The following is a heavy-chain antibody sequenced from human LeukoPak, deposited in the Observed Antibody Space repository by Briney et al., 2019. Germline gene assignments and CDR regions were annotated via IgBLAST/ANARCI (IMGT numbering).Heavy chain of an antibody. CDR2: IIPIFGTT. J-gene: IGHJ4*02. D-gene: IGHD4/OR15-4a*01. V-gene: IGHV1-69*05. CDR1: GGTFSNYA. Sequence: SVKVSCKASGGTFSNYAISWVRQAPGQGLEWMGRIIPIFGTTNYAQKFQGRVTITTDESTSTAYMELTGLRSEDTAVHYCARDQGYGAYGLDYWGQGTLVTVSS. CDR3: ARDQGYGAYGLDY.